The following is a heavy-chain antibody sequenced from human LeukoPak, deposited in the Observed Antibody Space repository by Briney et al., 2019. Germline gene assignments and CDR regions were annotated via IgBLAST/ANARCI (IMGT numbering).Heavy chain of an antibody. V-gene: IGHV3-30*18. CDR1: GFTFSSYG. CDR2: ISYDGSNK. D-gene: IGHD3-22*01. CDR3: AKAKNYYDSSGYPLGY. Sequence: GRSLRLSCAASGFTFSSYGMHWVRQAPGKGLEWVAVISYDGSNKYYADSVKGRFTISRDNSKNTLYLQMNSLRAEGTAVYYCAKAKNYYDSSGYPLGYWGQGTLVTVSS. J-gene: IGHJ4*02.